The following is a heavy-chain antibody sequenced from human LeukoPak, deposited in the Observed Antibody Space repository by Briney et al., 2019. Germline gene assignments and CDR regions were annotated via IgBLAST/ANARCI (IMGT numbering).Heavy chain of an antibody. V-gene: IGHV1-69*13. J-gene: IGHJ4*02. Sequence: GASVKVCCKASGGTFSSYAISWVRQAPGQGLEWMGGIIPIFGTANYAQKFQGRVTITADESTSTAYMELSSLRSEDTAVYYCARGGEMATILVFFDYWGQGTLVTVSS. CDR3: ARGGEMATILVFFDY. D-gene: IGHD5-24*01. CDR2: IIPIFGTA. CDR1: GGTFSSYA.